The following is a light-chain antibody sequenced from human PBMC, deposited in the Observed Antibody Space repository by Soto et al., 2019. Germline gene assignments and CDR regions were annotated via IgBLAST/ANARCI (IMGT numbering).Light chain of an antibody. CDR3: QAWDSTIVV. CDR2: EDN. J-gene: IGLJ2*01. CDR1: KLGDKY. Sequence: SYELTQPPSVSVSPGHTASITCSGAKLGDKYASWYQQKPGQSPLLVIFEDNKRPSGIPERFSGSNSGNTATLTISGTQAMDEADYYCQAWDSTIVVFGGGTKLTVL. V-gene: IGLV3-1*01.